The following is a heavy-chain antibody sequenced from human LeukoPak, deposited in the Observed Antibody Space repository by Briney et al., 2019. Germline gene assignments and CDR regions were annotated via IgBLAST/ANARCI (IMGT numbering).Heavy chain of an antibody. CDR1: GGAFSSYA. CDR3: ARDGTLLESLSLNWFDP. CDR2: IIPIFGTA. D-gene: IGHD3-3*01. V-gene: IGHV1-69*13. J-gene: IGHJ5*02. Sequence: SVKVSCXASGGAFSSYAISWVRQAPGQGLEWMGGIIPIFGTANYAQKFQGRVTITADESTSTAYMELSSLRSEDTAVYYCARDGTLLESLSLNWFDPWGQGTLVTVSS.